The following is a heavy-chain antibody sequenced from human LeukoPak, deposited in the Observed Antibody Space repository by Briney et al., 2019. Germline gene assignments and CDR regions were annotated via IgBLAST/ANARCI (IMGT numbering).Heavy chain of an antibody. V-gene: IGHV1-46*01. CDR1: GYTFTSYY. J-gene: IGHJ4*02. D-gene: IGHD6-6*01. CDR2: INPSGGST. CDR3: ARGRLSYSSSSLYYFDY. Sequence: GASVKVSCKASGYTFTSYYMHWVRQAPGQGLEWMGIINPSGGSTSYAQKFQGRVTMTRDMSTSTVYMEPSSLRSEDTAVYYCARGRLSYSSSSLYYFDYWGQGTLVTVSS.